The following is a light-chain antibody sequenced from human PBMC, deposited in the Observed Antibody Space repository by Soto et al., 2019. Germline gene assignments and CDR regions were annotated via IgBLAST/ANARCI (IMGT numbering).Light chain of an antibody. CDR1: QGIGSW. CDR2: AAS. CDR3: QQYNSYPS. V-gene: IGKV1-12*02. J-gene: IGKJ1*01. Sequence: DIQMTQSPSSVSASVGDRVTLTCRASQGIGSWLAWYQQKPGKAPKLLIYAASSLQGGVPSRFSGSGSGTEFTLTISSLQPDDFATYYCQQYNSYPSFGQGTKVDNK.